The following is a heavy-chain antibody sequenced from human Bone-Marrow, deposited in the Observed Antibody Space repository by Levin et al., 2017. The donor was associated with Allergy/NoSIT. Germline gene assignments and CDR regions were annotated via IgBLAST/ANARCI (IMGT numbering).Heavy chain of an antibody. CDR1: GYTLIELS. J-gene: IGHJ4*02. D-gene: IGHD2-2*01. CDR2: FDPEDGEDGET. CDR3: ATIPIVVSAGDSPYFFDF. Sequence: GESLKISCKVSGYTLIELSIHWVRQAPGKGLEWMGGFDPEDGEDGETVYAQKFQGRVTMTEDTSTDTAYMELRSLRSEDTAVYYCATIPIVVSAGDSPYFFDFWGQGTLVTVSS. V-gene: IGHV1-24*01.